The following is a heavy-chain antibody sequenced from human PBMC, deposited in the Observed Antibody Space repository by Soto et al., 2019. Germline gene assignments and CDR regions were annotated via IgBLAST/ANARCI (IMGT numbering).Heavy chain of an antibody. CDR2: IYYTGST. J-gene: IGHJ6*03. Sequence: QMQLQESGPGLVKPSQTLSLTCTVSGGSISSGGYYWSWIRQHPGKGLEWIGYIYYTGSTYYNPSLKSRVTISVDTSKNQFSLQLSSVTAADSAVYYCARESRDFYYYYLDVWGKGTTVTVSS. CDR1: GGSISSGGYY. V-gene: IGHV4-31*03. CDR3: ARESRDFYYYYLDV.